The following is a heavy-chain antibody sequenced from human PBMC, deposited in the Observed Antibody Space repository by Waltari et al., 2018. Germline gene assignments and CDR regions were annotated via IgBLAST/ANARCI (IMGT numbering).Heavy chain of an antibody. J-gene: IGHJ5*02. CDR1: GYTFTSYA. V-gene: IGHV1-8*03. Sequence: QVQLVQSGAEVKKPGASVTVSCKASGYTFTSYAINWVRQATGQGLEWMGWMNPNSGNTGYAQKFQGRVTITRNTSISTAYMELSSLGSEDTAVYYCARLRRSKGGNWFDPWGQGTLVTVSS. CDR3: ARLRRSKGGNWFDP. CDR2: MNPNSGNT. D-gene: IGHD3-16*01.